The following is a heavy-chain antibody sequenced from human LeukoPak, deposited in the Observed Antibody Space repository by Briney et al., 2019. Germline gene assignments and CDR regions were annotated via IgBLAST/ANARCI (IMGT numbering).Heavy chain of an antibody. CDR3: SLADYGDY. CDR1: GYTFTSYA. Sequence: ASVKVSCKASGYTFTSYAVHWVRQAPGQRLEWMGWINAGNGNTKYLQKFQGRVTFTRDTSASTAHMELSSLRSEDTAVYFCSLADYGDYWGQGTLVTVSS. J-gene: IGHJ4*02. CDR2: INAGNGNT. V-gene: IGHV1-3*01.